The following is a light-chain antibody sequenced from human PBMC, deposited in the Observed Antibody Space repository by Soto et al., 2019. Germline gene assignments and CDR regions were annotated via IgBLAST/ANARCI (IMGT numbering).Light chain of an antibody. J-gene: IGLJ3*02. V-gene: IGLV2-23*01. CDR1: SSDVGNYNL. CDR3: CSYAGSSYYV. Sequence: QSALTQPASVSGSPGQSITISCTGTSSDVGNYNLVSWYQHHPGKAPKVMIFEGSQRPSGVSDRFSGSKSGNTASLTISGLQAEDEGDYFCCSYAGSSYYVFGGGTKVTVL. CDR2: EGS.